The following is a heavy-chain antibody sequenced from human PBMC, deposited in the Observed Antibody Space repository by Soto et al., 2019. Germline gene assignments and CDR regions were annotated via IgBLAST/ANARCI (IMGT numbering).Heavy chain of an antibody. D-gene: IGHD5-12*01. CDR3: AKGSIEYSASVDY. V-gene: IGHV1-2*02. Sequence: ASVKVPCKASRYTFTDYDMHWVRQSPGQGLEWMGWINPNSGVTKFPQKFQGRVIMTRDTSISTVYMELSRLTSDDTARYFCAKGSIEYSASVDYWGQGTLVTLSS. CDR1: RYTFTDYD. CDR2: INPNSGVT. J-gene: IGHJ4*02.